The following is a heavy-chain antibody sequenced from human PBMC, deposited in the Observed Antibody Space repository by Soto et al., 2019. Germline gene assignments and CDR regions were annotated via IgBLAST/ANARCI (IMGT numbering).Heavy chain of an antibody. CDR2: TYYRFKWYN. CDR1: GASLSSNNAA. CDR3: ARAPAVVFDI. D-gene: IGHD6-19*01. Sequence: SQPCSITHSISGASLSSNNAACNCNRQSPTRCIEWMGRTYYRFKWYNDYAVSVRSLITLNPETSKNKFSLQQNSVTPEGTAVYYGARAPAVVFDIWGQGTMVTVPS. J-gene: IGHJ3*02. V-gene: IGHV6-1*01.